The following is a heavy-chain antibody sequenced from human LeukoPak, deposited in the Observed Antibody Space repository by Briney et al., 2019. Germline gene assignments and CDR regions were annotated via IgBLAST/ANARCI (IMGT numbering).Heavy chain of an antibody. CDR3: ARDGYDFWSGYLSHNWFGP. Sequence: PGGSLRLSCAASGFTFSSYWMSWVRQAPGKGLEWVANIKQDGSEKYYVDSVKGRFTISRDNAKNSLYLQMNSLRAEDTAVYYCARDGYDFWSGYLSHNWFGPWGQGTLVTVSS. D-gene: IGHD3-3*01. V-gene: IGHV3-7*01. CDR2: IKQDGSEK. J-gene: IGHJ5*02. CDR1: GFTFSSYW.